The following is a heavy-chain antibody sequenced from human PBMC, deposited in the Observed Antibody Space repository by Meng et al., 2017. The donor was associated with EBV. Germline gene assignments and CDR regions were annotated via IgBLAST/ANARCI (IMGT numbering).Heavy chain of an antibody. J-gene: IGHJ4*02. V-gene: IGHV3-21*01. CDR3: AREGGYGDYFDY. CDR1: GFTFSSDS. Sequence: EVQLVESGGGLVKPGGSLRLSCAASGFTFSSDSRNWVRQAPGKGLEWVSSISSSSSYIYYADSVKGRFTISRDNAKNSLYLQMNSLRAEDTAVYYCAREGGYGDYFDYWGQGTLVTVSS. D-gene: IGHD4-17*01. CDR2: ISSSSSYI.